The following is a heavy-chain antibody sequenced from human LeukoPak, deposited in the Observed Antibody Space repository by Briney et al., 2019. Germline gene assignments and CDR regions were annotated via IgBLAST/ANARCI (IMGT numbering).Heavy chain of an antibody. Sequence: ASVKVSCKASGYTFTSYDINWVRQATGQGLEWMGWMNPNSGNTGYAQKFQGRVTITRNTSISTAYMELRSLRSDDTAVYYCARDTNLQWELLWWGQGTLVTVSS. CDR3: ARDTNLQWELLW. D-gene: IGHD1-26*01. J-gene: IGHJ4*02. CDR1: GYTFTSYD. CDR2: MNPNSGNT. V-gene: IGHV1-8*03.